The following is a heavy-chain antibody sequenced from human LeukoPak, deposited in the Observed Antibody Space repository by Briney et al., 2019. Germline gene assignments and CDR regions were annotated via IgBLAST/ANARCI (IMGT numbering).Heavy chain of an antibody. CDR2: IIPIFGTA. CDR1: GGTFSSYA. CDR3: ARDRRAYYYDSSGYFLVFDY. V-gene: IGHV1-69*05. J-gene: IGHJ4*02. D-gene: IGHD3-22*01. Sequence: SVKVSCKASGGTFSSYAISWVRQAPGQGLEWMGGIIPIFGTANYAQKFQGRVTITTDESTSTAYMELSSLRSEDTAVYYCARDRRAYYYDSSGYFLVFDYWGQGTLVTVSS.